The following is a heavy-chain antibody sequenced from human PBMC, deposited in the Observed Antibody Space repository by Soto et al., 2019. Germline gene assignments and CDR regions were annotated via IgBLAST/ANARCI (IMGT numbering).Heavy chain of an antibody. D-gene: IGHD6-19*01. CDR3: VRGYSSGWYKMKYYYYYGMDV. CDR2: MNPNSGNT. CDR1: GYTFTSYD. J-gene: IGHJ6*02. V-gene: IGHV1-8*01. Sequence: ASVKVSCKASGYTFTSYDINWVRQATGQGLEWMGWMNPNSGNTGYAQKFQGRVTMTRNTSISTAYMELSSLRSEDTAVYYCVRGYSSGWYKMKYYYYYGMDVWGQGTTVTVSS.